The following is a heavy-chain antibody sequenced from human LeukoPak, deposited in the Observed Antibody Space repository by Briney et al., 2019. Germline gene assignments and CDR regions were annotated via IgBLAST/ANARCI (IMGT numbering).Heavy chain of an antibody. J-gene: IGHJ4*02. CDR2: IYHSGST. CDR1: GGSLSSGGYS. V-gene: IGHV4-30-2*01. Sequence: SETLSLTCAVSGGSLSSGGYSWSWLRQPPGRGLEWIGYIYHSGSTYYNPSLKSRVTISVDRSKNQFSLKLSSVTAADTAVYYCARGSRDFWSGYYIDYWGQGTLVTVSS. CDR3: ARGSRDFWSGYYIDY. D-gene: IGHD3-3*01.